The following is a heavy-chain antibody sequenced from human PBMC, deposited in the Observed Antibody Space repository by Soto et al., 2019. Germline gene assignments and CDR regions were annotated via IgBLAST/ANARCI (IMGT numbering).Heavy chain of an antibody. V-gene: IGHV3-48*03. CDR2: ITTSGDTV. Sequence: HPGGSLRLSCAASGFAFITYEMNWVRQTPGKGLEWVAYITTSGDTVYYADSVKGRFTLSRDNAENSLSLQMNSLRADDTAVYFCARDSSCSGGDCYSPDWFDTWGQGALVTVSS. CDR1: GFAFITYE. J-gene: IGHJ5*02. D-gene: IGHD2-21*01. CDR3: ARDSSCSGGDCYSPDWFDT.